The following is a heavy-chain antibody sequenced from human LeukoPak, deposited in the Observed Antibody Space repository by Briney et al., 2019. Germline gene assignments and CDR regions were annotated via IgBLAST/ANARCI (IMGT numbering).Heavy chain of an antibody. Sequence: PSETLSLTYTVSGGSISFYYWHWIRQPPGKGLEGTGDIYVSGNTNYNPSLKSRGTISVDTAKNQYSLRLSSVTAADTAVYYCASSSDQQLGPNYFDYWGQGTLVTVSS. CDR2: IYVSGNT. CDR1: GGSISFYY. D-gene: IGHD6-13*01. V-gene: IGHV4-59*01. J-gene: IGHJ4*02. CDR3: ASSSDQQLGPNYFDY.